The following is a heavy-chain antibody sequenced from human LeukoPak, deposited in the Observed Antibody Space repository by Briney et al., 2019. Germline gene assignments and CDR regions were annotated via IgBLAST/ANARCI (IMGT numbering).Heavy chain of an antibody. CDR1: GFTFNSYA. V-gene: IGHV3-23*01. J-gene: IGHJ4*02. CDR3: AKVVRVGAIDY. CDR2: ISGSGGST. D-gene: IGHD1-26*01. Sequence: GGSLRLSCEASGFTFNSYAMRWVRQAPGKGLEWVSSISGSGGSTYYADSVKGRFTISRENSKNTLYLQMNSLRAEDTAVYYCAKVVRVGAIDYWGQGTLVTVSS.